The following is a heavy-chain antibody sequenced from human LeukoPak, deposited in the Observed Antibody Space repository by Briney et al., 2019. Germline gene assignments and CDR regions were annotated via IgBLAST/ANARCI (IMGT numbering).Heavy chain of an antibody. V-gene: IGHV3-23*01. D-gene: IGHD3-22*01. Sequence: GGSLRLSCAASGFTFSSYAMSWVRQAPGKGLEWVSAISGSGGSTYYADSVKGRFTISRDNSKNTLYLQMNSLRAEDTAVYYCAKQSEVTMIVVVSPSTTYYFDYWGQGTLVTVSS. CDR2: ISGSGGST. CDR1: GFTFSSYA. J-gene: IGHJ4*02. CDR3: AKQSEVTMIVVVSPSTTYYFDY.